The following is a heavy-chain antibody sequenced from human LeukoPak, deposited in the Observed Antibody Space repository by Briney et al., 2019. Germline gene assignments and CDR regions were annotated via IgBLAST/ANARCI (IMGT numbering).Heavy chain of an antibody. V-gene: IGHV3-30*04. Sequence: GGSLRLSCVGSGFTFTDYAIHWLRQAPGKGMESVAFISSDGNTKFYAHSLKGRFTISRDNSKNTLYLQMNSLRAEDTSIYYCAREGFPPPGYADTSGYYDAFDIWGQGTMVTVSS. J-gene: IGHJ3*02. CDR3: AREGFPPPGYADTSGYYDAFDI. D-gene: IGHD3-22*01. CDR2: ISSDGNTK. CDR1: GFTFTDYA.